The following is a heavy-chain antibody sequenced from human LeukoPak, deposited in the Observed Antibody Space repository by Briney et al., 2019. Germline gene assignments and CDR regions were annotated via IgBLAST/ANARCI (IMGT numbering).Heavy chain of an antibody. Sequence: GGTLRLSCAASGFTFSSYWMSWVRQAPGKGLEWVASIKQDGSEKYYVDSVKGRFTISRDNAKNSLYLQMNSLRAEDTAVYYCARGTSYSPNWFDPWGQGTLVTVSS. V-gene: IGHV3-7*01. CDR1: GFTFSSYW. J-gene: IGHJ5*02. CDR2: IKQDGSEK. CDR3: ARGTSYSPNWFDP. D-gene: IGHD2-2*01.